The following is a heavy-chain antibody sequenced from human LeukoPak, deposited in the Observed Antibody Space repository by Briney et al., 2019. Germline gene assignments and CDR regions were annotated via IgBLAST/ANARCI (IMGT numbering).Heavy chain of an antibody. V-gene: IGHV1-2*02. CDR1: GYTFTGYY. J-gene: IGHJ4*02. CDR3: AREQPREEMATLDNDY. CDR2: IDPNSGGT. Sequence: GASVKVSCKASGYTFTGYYMHWVRQAPGQGLEWMGWIDPNSGGTNYAQKFQGRVTMTRDTSISTAYMELSRLRSDDTAVYYCAREQPREEMATLDNDYWGQGTLVTVSS. D-gene: IGHD5-24*01.